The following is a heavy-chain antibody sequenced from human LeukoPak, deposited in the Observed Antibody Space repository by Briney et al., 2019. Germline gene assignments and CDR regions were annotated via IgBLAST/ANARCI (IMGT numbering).Heavy chain of an antibody. CDR1: GYTFTSYA. D-gene: IGHD1-26*01. CDR3: AREDSIVGATDAFDI. CDR2: INAGNGNT. Sequence: ASVKVSCKASGYTFTSYAMHWVRQAPGQRLEWMGWINAGNGNTKNSQKFQGRVTITRDTSASTAYMELSSLRSEDTAVYYCAREDSIVGATDAFDIWGQGTMVTVSS. J-gene: IGHJ3*02. V-gene: IGHV1-3*01.